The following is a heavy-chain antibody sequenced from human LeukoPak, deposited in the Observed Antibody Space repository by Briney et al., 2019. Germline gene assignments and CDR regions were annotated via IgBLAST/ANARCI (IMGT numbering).Heavy chain of an antibody. J-gene: IGHJ4*02. CDR1: GYTFTSYD. Sequence: GASVKVSCKASGYTFTSYDINWVRQATGQGLEWMGWMNPNSGNTGYAQKFQGRVTMTRNTSISTAYMGLSSLRSEDTAVYYCARGLPYDIVVVPAANDYWGQGTLVTVSS. CDR2: MNPNSGNT. CDR3: ARGLPYDIVVVPAANDY. V-gene: IGHV1-8*01. D-gene: IGHD2-2*01.